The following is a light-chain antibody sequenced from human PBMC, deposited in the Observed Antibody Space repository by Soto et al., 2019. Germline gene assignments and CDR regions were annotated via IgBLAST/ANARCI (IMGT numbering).Light chain of an antibody. CDR2: GAS. V-gene: IGKV3-15*01. Sequence: IVMTQSPATLSVSPLVIATLSFMASQSISDTLAWYQQKPGQAPRLLIHGASTRATGFPARFSGSGSGTDFTLTISSLQSEDFAVYYCQQYNSWPWTFGQGTKVDIK. J-gene: IGKJ1*01. CDR1: QSISDT. CDR3: QQYNSWPWT.